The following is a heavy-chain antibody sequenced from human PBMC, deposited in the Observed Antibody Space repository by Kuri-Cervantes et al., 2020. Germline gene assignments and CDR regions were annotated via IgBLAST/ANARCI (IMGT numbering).Heavy chain of an antibody. CDR2: ISYDGSNK. Sequence: GGSLRLSCAASGFTFSSYGMHWVRQAPGKGLEWVAVISYDGSNKYYADPVMGRFTISRDNSKNTLYLQMNSLRAEDTAVYYCARGVGATISNYFDYWGQGTLVTVSS. CDR1: GFTFSSYG. J-gene: IGHJ4*02. CDR3: ARGVGATISNYFDY. D-gene: IGHD1-26*01. V-gene: IGHV3-30*19.